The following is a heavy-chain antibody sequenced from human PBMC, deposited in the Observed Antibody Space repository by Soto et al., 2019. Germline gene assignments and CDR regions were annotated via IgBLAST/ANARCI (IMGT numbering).Heavy chain of an antibody. J-gene: IGHJ5*01. Sequence: EVQLVESGGALVQPGRSLRLSCVASGFTFVDYGMHWVRQVPGKGLEWVSGISWNSATIDYADSVKGRFTISRDNAKNSIYLKRSSLKTGDTALYYCAKGQIVVVPGGWFASGGQGTLVTVSS. V-gene: IGHV3-9*01. CDR1: GFTFVDYG. CDR2: ISWNSATI. CDR3: AKGQIVVVPGGWFAS. D-gene: IGHD1-26*01.